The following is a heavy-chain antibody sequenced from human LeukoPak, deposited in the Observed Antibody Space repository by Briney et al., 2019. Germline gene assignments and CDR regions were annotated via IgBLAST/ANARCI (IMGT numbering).Heavy chain of an antibody. CDR3: AKAPYSSGWSLDY. Sequence: GGSLRLSCAASGFTFSSYSMNWVRQAPGKGLEWASSISSSSSYIYYADSVKGRFTISRDNAKNSLYLQMNSLRAEDTAVYYCAKAPYSSGWSLDYWGQGTLVTVSS. J-gene: IGHJ4*02. CDR1: GFTFSSYS. D-gene: IGHD6-19*01. V-gene: IGHV3-21*01. CDR2: ISSSSSYI.